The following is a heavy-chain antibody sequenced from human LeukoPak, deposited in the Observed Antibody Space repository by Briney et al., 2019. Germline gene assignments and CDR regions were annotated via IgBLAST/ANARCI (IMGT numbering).Heavy chain of an antibody. V-gene: IGHV1-8*01. CDR3: ARRPFKYYDILTGYYRSEFEC. D-gene: IGHD3-9*01. Sequence: ASVKVSCKASGYTFTSYDINWVRQATGQGLEWMGWMNPDTGNTGYAQKFQGRVTMTRNTSISTAYMELSSLKSEDTAVYYCARRPFKYYDILTGYYRSEFECWGQGTLVTVSS. J-gene: IGHJ4*02. CDR2: MNPDTGNT. CDR1: GYTFTSYD.